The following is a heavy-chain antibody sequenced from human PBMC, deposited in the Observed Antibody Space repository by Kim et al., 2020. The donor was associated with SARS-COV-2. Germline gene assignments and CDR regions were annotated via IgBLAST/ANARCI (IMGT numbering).Heavy chain of an antibody. Sequence: SETFYVNSVNDRFILTRDNAKNSLSVEMNSLRAEDTAVYYCVRDNWWSFDYWGQGIQVTVSS. V-gene: IGHV3-7*03. CDR3: VRDNWWSFDY. J-gene: IGHJ4*02. D-gene: IGHD2-8*02. CDR2: SET.